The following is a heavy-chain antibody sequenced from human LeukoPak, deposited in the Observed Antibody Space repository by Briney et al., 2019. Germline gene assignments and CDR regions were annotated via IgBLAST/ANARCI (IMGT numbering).Heavy chain of an antibody. CDR1: GFTFSTFG. CDR3: ARMSTGYYDDY. J-gene: IGHJ4*02. CDR2: VSSSRTTI. D-gene: IGHD3-9*01. Sequence: PGGSLRLSCVASGFTFSTFGMNWVRQAPGKGLEWVSYVSSSRTTIYYADSVKGRFTTSRDDAKSSLYLQMNSLRAEDTALYYCARMSTGYYDDYWGQGTLVAVSS. V-gene: IGHV3-48*01.